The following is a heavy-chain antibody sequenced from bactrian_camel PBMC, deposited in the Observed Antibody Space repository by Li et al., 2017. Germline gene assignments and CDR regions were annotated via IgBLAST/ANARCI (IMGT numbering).Heavy chain of an antibody. CDR3: AADWGVSFGASWLACRADFGY. CDR2: ICSDGRA. V-gene: IGHV3S53*01. CDR1: GYTYTNAC. Sequence: HVQLVESGGGSVQSGGSLRLSCAASGYTYTNACMGWLRQAVGEEREGVAVICSDGRASYADSVQGRFTISQSNANAKNTLYLQMNSLKPEDTAAYYCAADWGVSFGASWLACRADFGYWGQGTQVTVS. D-gene: IGHD1*01. J-gene: IGHJ6*01.